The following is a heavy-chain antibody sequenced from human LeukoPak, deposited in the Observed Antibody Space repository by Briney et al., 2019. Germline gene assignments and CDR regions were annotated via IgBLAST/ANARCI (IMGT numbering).Heavy chain of an antibody. CDR2: ISGDGTRT. CDR1: XA. Sequence: XAMXWXRQXXXXGXEXVSAISGDGTRTYYADSVKGRFTISRDNSKNTLYLEMSSLRVEDTAIYYCAKWPEGAMDYFDYWGQGTLVTVSS. J-gene: IGHJ4*02. D-gene: IGHD3-16*01. CDR3: AKWPEGAMDYFDY. V-gene: IGHV3-23*01.